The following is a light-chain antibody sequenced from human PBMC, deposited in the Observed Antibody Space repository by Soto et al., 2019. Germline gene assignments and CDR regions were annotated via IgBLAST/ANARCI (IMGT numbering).Light chain of an antibody. V-gene: IGKV3-15*01. J-gene: IGKJ1*01. Sequence: EMVITQSPVTLSVSPGERATLSCRASQSVSSNLAWYQQKPGQAPSLLIYGAFTRATGIPARFSGTGSGTEFTLTISSLQSEDFALYYCQQYNDWPLTFGRGTK. CDR1: QSVSSN. CDR3: QQYNDWPLT. CDR2: GAF.